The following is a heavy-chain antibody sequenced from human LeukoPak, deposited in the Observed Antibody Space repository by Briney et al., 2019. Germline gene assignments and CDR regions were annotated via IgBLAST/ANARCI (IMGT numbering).Heavy chain of an antibody. D-gene: IGHD2-15*01. J-gene: IGHJ4*02. CDR3: ARGYCSGGSCYFRTYYFDY. CDR1: GGSFSGYY. V-gene: IGHV4-34*01. Sequence: SETLSLTCAVYGGSFSGYYWSWIRQPPGKGLEWIGEINHSGSTNYNPSLKSRVTISVDTSKNQFSLKLSSVTAAGTAVYYCARGYCSGGSCYFRTYYFDYWGQGTLVTVSS. CDR2: INHSGST.